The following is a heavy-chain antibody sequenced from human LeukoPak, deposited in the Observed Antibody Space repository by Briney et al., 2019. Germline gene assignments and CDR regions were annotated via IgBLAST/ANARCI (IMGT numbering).Heavy chain of an antibody. D-gene: IGHD2-8*02. CDR3: ARYRTGSFDY. Sequence: SETLSLTCAVYGGSFSGYYWSWIRQPPGKGLEWIGEINHSGSTNYNPSLKSRVTISVDTSKNQFSLKLSSVTAADTAVYYCARYRTGSFDYWGQGTLVTVSS. V-gene: IGHV4-34*01. CDR1: GGSFSGYY. J-gene: IGHJ4*02. CDR2: INHSGST.